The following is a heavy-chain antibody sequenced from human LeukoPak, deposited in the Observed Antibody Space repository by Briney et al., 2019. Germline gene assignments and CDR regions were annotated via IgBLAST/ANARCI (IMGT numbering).Heavy chain of an antibody. CDR3: ARGNYVDWFDP. V-gene: IGHV4-59*09. J-gene: IGHJ5*02. CDR2: IYHTGST. Sequence: IGYIYHTGSTNYTPSLKSRLTISVDTSKNQFSLKLSSLTAADTAVYYCARGNYVDWFDPWGQGTQVTVSS. D-gene: IGHD1-7*01.